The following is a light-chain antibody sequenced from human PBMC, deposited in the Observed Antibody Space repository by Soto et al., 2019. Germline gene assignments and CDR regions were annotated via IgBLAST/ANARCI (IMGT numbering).Light chain of an antibody. V-gene: IGKV3-20*01. CDR3: QQYGSSPRT. CDR1: QSVSSSY. Sequence: EIVLTQSPGTLSLSPGERATLSCRASQSVSSSYLAWYQQKPGQAPRLLIYGASSRATGIPDRFSGSGSGKDFTLTISRLGPEDLAVYYCQQYGSSPRTFGQGTKVEIK. J-gene: IGKJ1*01. CDR2: GAS.